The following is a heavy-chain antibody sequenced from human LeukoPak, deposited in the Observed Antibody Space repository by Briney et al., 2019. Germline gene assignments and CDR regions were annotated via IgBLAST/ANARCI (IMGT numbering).Heavy chain of an antibody. V-gene: IGHV3-48*04. Sequence: PGGSLRLSCSASGFTFSIFSINWVRQSPGKGLEGVSYTSGSRGTTYYADSVKGRFTIARDNAKNSLYLQMNSLRAEDTAVYYCARVTGCDSGWHFDYWGQGALVTVSS. CDR3: ARVTGCDSGWHFDY. D-gene: IGHD5-12*01. CDR2: TSGSRGTT. CDR1: GFTFSIFS. J-gene: IGHJ4*02.